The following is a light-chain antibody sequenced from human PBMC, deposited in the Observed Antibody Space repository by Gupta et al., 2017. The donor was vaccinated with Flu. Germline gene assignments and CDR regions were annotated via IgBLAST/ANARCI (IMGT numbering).Light chain of an antibody. CDR1: HSVSSK. Sequence: ATLSVSPEERATLSCRASHSVSSKLAWYQQKPGQAPRLLIYGASTRATGVPARFSGSGSETEFTLTISSLQSEDFAVYYCQQYSDWPLYTFGQGTNLEIK. CDR3: QQYSDWPLYT. V-gene: IGKV3-15*01. CDR2: GAS. J-gene: IGKJ2*01.